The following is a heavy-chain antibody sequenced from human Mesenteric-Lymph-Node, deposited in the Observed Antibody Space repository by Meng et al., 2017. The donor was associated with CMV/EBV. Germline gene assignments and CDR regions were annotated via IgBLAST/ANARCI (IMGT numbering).Heavy chain of an antibody. CDR1: AYAFTDYY. D-gene: IGHD6-19*01. CDR2: INPNDGVT. V-gene: IGHV1-2*06. CDR3: ASGFPGYSSAWYPY. J-gene: IGHJ4*02. Sequence: SAYAFTDYYMHWVRQAPGQGLEWMGRINPNDGVTNYAQKFQDRVTMARDTSSSTAYMELIRLRSDATAVYYCASGFPGYSSAWYPYWGQGTLVTVSS.